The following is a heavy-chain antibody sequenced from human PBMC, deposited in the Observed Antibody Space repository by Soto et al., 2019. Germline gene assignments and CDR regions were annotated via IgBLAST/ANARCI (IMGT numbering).Heavy chain of an antibody. D-gene: IGHD2-2*01. Sequence: QVQLVQSGAEVKKPGASVKVSCKASGYTFTSYYMHWVRQAPGQGLEWMGIINPSGGSTSYAQKSQGRVTMTRDTSTSTVYRGLSSLRSEDTAVYYCARVRLWYQLLGGMDVGGQGTTVTGSS. CDR3: ARVRLWYQLLGGMDV. CDR2: INPSGGST. CDR1: GYTFTSYY. V-gene: IGHV1-46*01. J-gene: IGHJ6*02.